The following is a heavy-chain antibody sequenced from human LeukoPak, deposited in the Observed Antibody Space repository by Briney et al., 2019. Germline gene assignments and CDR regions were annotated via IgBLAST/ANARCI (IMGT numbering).Heavy chain of an antibody. D-gene: IGHD5-12*01. CDR3: ARDHPGGYEPFDY. CDR2: IWYDGSNK. V-gene: IGHV3-33*01. J-gene: IGHJ4*02. Sequence: GGSLRLSCAASGFTFSSYGMHWVRQAPGKGLEWVAVIWYDGSNKYYADSVKGRFTISRDNSKNTLYLQMNSLRAEDTAVYYCARDHPGGYEPFDYWGQGTLVTVSS. CDR1: GFTFSSYG.